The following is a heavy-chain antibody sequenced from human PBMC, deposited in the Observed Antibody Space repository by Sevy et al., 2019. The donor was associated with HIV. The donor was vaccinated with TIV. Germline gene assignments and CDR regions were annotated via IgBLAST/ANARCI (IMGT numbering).Heavy chain of an antibody. D-gene: IGHD1-26*01. CDR2: INHSGTT. J-gene: IGHJ4*02. V-gene: IGHV4-34*01. Sequence: SETLSLTCAVHSESFRRYYWNWIRQSPEKGLEWIGEINHSGTTNYNPSLKSRVTISVDPSRNQFSLKLNSVTAADTAVYYCASDSGTYTYYFDYWGQGTPVTVSS. CDR3: ASDSGTYTYYFDY. CDR1: SESFRRYY.